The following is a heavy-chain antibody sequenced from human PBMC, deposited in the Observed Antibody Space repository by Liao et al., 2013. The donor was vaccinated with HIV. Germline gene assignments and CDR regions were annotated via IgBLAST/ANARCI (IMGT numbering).Heavy chain of an antibody. V-gene: IGHV4-4*07. CDR3: ARDWDRAGIIVGTFDY. J-gene: IGHJ4*02. D-gene: IGHD2-21*01. CDR1: GGSVSSYY. CDR2: IYKSGST. Sequence: QVQLYESGPGLAHPSETLSLTCSVSGGSVSSYYWNWIRQPAGKGLEWIGRIYKSGSTTYNPSLKSRVTLSIDTSKNQFYLKLRSVTAADTAVYFCARDWDRAGIIVGTFDYWGPGILVTVSS.